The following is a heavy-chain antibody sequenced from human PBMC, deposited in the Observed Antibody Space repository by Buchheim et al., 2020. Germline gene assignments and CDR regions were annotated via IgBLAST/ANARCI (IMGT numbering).Heavy chain of an antibody. CDR1: GFTFSSYG. J-gene: IGHJ4*02. D-gene: IGHD1-26*01. Sequence: QVQLVESGGGVVQPGRSLRLSCAASGFTFSSYGMHWVRQAPGKGLEWVAVISYDGSNKYYADSVKGRFTISRDNSKNTLYLQMNSLRAEDTAVYYCAKDRAGVDYWGQGTL. CDR3: AKDRAGVDY. CDR2: ISYDGSNK. V-gene: IGHV3-30*18.